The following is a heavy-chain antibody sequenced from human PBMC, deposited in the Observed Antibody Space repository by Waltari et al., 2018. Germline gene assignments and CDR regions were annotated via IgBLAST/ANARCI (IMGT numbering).Heavy chain of an antibody. J-gene: IGHJ3*02. CDR1: GGSVSSGSYY. CDR3: ARGACSGGSCYLDAFDI. V-gene: IGHV4-61*01. CDR2: IYYSGST. D-gene: IGHD2-15*01. Sequence: QVQLQESGPGLVKPSETLSLTCTVPGGSVSSGSYYWSWIRQPPGKGLEWIGYIYYSGSTNYSPARKSRVTISVDTSKNQCSLKLSSVTAADTAVYYCARGACSGGSCYLDAFDIWGQGTMVTVSS.